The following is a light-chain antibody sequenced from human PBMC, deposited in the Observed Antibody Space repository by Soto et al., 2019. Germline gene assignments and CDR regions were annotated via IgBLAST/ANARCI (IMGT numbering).Light chain of an antibody. J-gene: IGLJ1*01. CDR3: CSYAGSYYV. CDR1: SSDDGGYNY. V-gene: IGLV2-11*01. Sequence: QFALTQPRSVSGSPGQSVTISCTGTSSDDGGYNYVSWYQQHPGKAPKLMIYDVSKRPSGVPDRFSGSKSGNTASLTISGLQAEDEADYYCCSYAGSYYVFGTGTKVTVL. CDR2: DVS.